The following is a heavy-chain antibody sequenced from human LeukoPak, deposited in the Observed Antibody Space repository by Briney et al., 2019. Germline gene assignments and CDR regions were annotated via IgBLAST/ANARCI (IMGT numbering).Heavy chain of an antibody. Sequence: PSETLSLTCTVSGGSISSYYWSWIRQPPGKGLEWIGYIYYSGSTNYNPSLKSRVTISVDTSKNQFSLKLSSVAAADTAVYYCARVRRRKGITMVRGANDAFDIWGQGTMVTVSS. CDR2: IYYSGST. V-gene: IGHV4-59*01. J-gene: IGHJ3*02. CDR3: ARVRRRKGITMVRGANDAFDI. CDR1: GGSISSYY. D-gene: IGHD3-10*01.